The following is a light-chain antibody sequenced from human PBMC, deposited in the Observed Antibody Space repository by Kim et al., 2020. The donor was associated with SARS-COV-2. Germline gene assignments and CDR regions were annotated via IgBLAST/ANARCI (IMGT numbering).Light chain of an antibody. CDR3: QEYKSNLWT. V-gene: IGKV1-5*01. CDR2: DAS. Sequence: DIQMTQSPSTLSASVGDRVTITCRASQSISVWLAWYQQKPGKAPSLLIYDASILESGVPSRFSGSGSGTEFTLTISGLQPDDFATYYCQEYKSNLWTFGQGTKVDIK. CDR1: QSISVW. J-gene: IGKJ1*01.